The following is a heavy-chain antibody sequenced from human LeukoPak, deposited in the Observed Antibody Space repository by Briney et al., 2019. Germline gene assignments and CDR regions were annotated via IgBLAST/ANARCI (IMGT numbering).Heavy chain of an antibody. V-gene: IGHV3-23*01. J-gene: IGHJ4*02. Sequence: PGGSLRLSCAASGFTFSSYAMNWVRQAPGKGLEWVSSISDSGGSTYYADSVKGRFTNSRDNSKNTLYLQMNSLRAEDTAVYYCAKDTAGYYGSGTYSYFDYWGQGTLVPVSS. CDR3: AKDTAGYYGSGTYSYFDY. CDR2: ISDSGGST. D-gene: IGHD3-10*01. CDR1: GFTFSSYA.